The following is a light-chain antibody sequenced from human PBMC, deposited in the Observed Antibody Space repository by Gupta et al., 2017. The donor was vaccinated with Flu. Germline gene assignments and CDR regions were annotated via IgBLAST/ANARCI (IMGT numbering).Light chain of an antibody. CDR2: WAS. V-gene: IGKV4-1*01. CDR1: HSRTYGSDNKNY. J-gene: IGKJ4*02. Sequence: DIVVTQSPASLVASLGETAAISCRATHSRTYGSDNKNYLPWYHLKVVLPPRLLISWASTRNSAVPDRSTARGSGIAFTLTINNLQAEDVAVYYCQQYVGNPLRFGDGTRV. CDR3: QQYVGNPLR.